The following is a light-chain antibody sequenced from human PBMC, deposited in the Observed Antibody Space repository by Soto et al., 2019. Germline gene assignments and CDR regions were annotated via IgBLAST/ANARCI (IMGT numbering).Light chain of an antibody. V-gene: IGLV1-40*01. Sequence: QSVLTQPPSVSGAPGQRVTISCTGSSSNIGAGYDVHWYQRLPGTAPKLLNYSNNNRPSGVPDRFSGSKSGTSASLAITGLQAEDEADYYCQSYDSSLSGVVFGGGTKVTVL. CDR1: SSNIGAGYD. CDR2: SNN. CDR3: QSYDSSLSGVV. J-gene: IGLJ2*01.